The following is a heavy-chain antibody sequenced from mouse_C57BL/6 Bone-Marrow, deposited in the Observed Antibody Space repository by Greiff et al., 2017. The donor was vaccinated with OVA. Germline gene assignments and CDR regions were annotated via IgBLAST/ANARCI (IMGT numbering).Heavy chain of an antibody. CDR1: GYTFTDYY. J-gene: IGHJ4*01. D-gene: IGHD2-12*01. CDR2: INPNNGGT. Sequence: EVQLQQSGPELVKPGASVKISCKASGYTFTDYYMNWVKQSHGKSLEWIGDINPNNGGTSYNQKFKGKATLTVDKSSSTAYMELRSLTSEDSAVYYCARPLRRDPYYAMDYWGQGTSVTVSS. V-gene: IGHV1-26*01. CDR3: ARPLRRDPYYAMDY.